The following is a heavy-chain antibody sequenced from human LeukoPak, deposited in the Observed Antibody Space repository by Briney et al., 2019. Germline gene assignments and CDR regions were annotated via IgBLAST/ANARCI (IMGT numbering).Heavy chain of an antibody. J-gene: IGHJ1*01. D-gene: IGHD1-26*01. CDR3: ARAGGNSPEYFQH. CDR2: IYSGGST. CDR1: GFTVSSNY. Sequence: GGSLRLSCAASGFTVSSNYMSWVRQAPGKGLEWVSVIYSGGSTYYADSVKGRFTISRDNSKNTLYLQMNSLRAEDTAVYYCARAGGNSPEYFQHWGQGTLVTVSS. V-gene: IGHV3-66*02.